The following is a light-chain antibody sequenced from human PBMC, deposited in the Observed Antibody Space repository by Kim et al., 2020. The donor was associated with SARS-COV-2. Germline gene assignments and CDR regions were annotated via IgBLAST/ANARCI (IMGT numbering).Light chain of an antibody. J-gene: IGLJ3*02. Sequence: GKTVTISCTRSSGSIASNYVQWDQQRPGSSPTTLIYEDNQRPSGGPDRFSGSIDSSSNSASLTISGLKIEDEADYYCQSHDASYQVFGGGTQLTVL. V-gene: IGLV6-57*01. CDR2: EDN. CDR3: QSHDASYQV. CDR1: SGSIASNY.